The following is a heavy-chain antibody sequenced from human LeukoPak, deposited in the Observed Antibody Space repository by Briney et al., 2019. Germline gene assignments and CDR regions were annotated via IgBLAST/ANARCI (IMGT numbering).Heavy chain of an antibody. D-gene: IGHD3-10*01. CDR1: GGTXSSYA. J-gene: IGHJ5*02. CDR2: IIPIFGTA. V-gene: IGHV1-69*01. Sequence: SVKVSCKASGGTXSSYAISWVRQAPGQGLEWMGGIIPIFGTANYAQKFQGRVTITADESTSTAYMELSSLRSEDTAVYYCATTRFGELGGWFDPWGQGTLVTVSS. CDR3: ATTRFGELGGWFDP.